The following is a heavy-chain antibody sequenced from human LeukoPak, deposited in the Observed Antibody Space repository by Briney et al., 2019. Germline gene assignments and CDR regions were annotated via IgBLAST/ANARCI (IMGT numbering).Heavy chain of an antibody. V-gene: IGHV4-34*01. D-gene: IGHD2-2*01. CDR3: ARGALIVVVPAAMRGLKGFDP. J-gene: IGHJ5*02. CDR2: INHSGST. Sequence: SETLSLTCAVYVGSFSGYYWSLIRQPPGKGLEWIGEINHSGSTNYNPSLKSRVTISVDTSKNQFSLKLSSVTAADTAVYYCARGALIVVVPAAMRGLKGFDPWGQGTLVTVSS. CDR1: VGSFSGYY.